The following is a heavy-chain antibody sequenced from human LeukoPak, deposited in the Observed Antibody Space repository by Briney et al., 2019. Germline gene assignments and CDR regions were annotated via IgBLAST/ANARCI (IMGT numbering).Heavy chain of an antibody. V-gene: IGHV1-18*01. D-gene: IGHD3-22*01. CDR1: GYTFTSYG. J-gene: IGHJ4*02. CDR3: ARVRSYYDSSAYDY. Sequence: GASVKVSCKASGYTFTSYGISWVRQAPGQGLEWMGGISAYNGNTNYAQKLQGRVTMTTDTSTSTAYMELRSLRSDDTAVYYCARVRSYYDSSAYDYWGQGTLVTVSS. CDR2: ISAYNGNT.